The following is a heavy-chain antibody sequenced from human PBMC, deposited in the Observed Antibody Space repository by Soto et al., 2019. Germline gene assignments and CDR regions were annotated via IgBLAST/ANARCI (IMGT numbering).Heavy chain of an antibody. Sequence: GGSLRLSCAASGFTFSSYAMSWVRQAPGKGLEWVSAISGSGGSTYYADSVKGRFTISRDNSKNTLYLQMNSLRAEDTAVYYCAKLDCSSPSCSDYFDYWGQGTLVTVSS. J-gene: IGHJ4*02. V-gene: IGHV3-23*01. CDR3: AKLDCSSPSCSDYFDY. D-gene: IGHD2-2*01. CDR2: ISGSGGST. CDR1: GFTFSSYA.